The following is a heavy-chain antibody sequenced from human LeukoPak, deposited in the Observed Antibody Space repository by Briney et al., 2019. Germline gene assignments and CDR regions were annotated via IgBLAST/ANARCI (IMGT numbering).Heavy chain of an antibody. D-gene: IGHD6-19*01. Sequence: GGSLRLSCAASGFIFSSYWMHWVRHAPGKGLAWVSRINTDGSSTSYADSVKGRFTISRDNAKNSLYLQMNSLRAEDTAVYYCARAAPIAVAGFGSDAFDIWGQGTMVTVSS. J-gene: IGHJ3*02. CDR2: INTDGSST. V-gene: IGHV3-74*01. CDR3: ARAAPIAVAGFGSDAFDI. CDR1: GFIFSSYW.